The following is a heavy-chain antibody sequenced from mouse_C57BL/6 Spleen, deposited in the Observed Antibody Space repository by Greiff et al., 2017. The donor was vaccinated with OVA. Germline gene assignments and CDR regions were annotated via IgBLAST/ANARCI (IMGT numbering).Heavy chain of an antibody. CDR2: ISDGGSYT. Sequence: EVQRVESGGGLVKPGGSLKLSCAASGFTFSSYAMSWVRQTPEKRLEWVATISDGGSYTYYPDNVKGRFTISRDNAKNNLYLQMSHLKSEDTAMYYCARFSYGEGYAMDYWGQGTSVTVSS. V-gene: IGHV5-4*01. J-gene: IGHJ4*01. CDR3: ARFSYGEGYAMDY. D-gene: IGHD1-1*02. CDR1: GFTFSSYA.